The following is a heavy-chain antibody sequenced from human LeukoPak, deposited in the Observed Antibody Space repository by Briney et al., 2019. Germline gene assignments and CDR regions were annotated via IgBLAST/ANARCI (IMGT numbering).Heavy chain of an antibody. CDR1: GFTFSSYA. J-gene: IGHJ3*02. CDR2: ISYDGSNK. D-gene: IGHD5-18*01. CDR3: AKDTNLYSYGYLDAFDI. V-gene: IGHV3-30-3*01. Sequence: GRSLRLSCAASGFTFSSYAMHWVRQAPGKGLEWVAVISYDGSNKYYADSVKGRFTISRDNSKNTLYLQMNSLRAEDTAVYYCAKDTNLYSYGYLDAFDIWGQGTVVTVSS.